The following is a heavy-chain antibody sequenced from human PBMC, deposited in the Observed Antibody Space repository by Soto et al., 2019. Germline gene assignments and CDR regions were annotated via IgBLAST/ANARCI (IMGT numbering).Heavy chain of an antibody. D-gene: IGHD2-15*01. CDR2: IMPIFAAP. CDR1: GGTISTNV. Sequence: QVQLMQSGAEVMKPGSSVKVSCKASGGTISTNVISWVRQAPGQGLEWMGEIMPIFAAPNNAQKFQGRLTITADTSTTTVYMELSSLTSEDTAVYFCATGARYCSGGSCYPDDWGQGTLVIVSS. CDR3: ATGARYCSGGSCYPDD. V-gene: IGHV1-69*06. J-gene: IGHJ4*02.